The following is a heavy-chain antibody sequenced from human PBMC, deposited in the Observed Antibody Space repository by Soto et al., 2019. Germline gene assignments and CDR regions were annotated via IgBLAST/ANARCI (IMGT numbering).Heavy chain of an antibody. D-gene: IGHD1-1*01. V-gene: IGHV1-18*01. CDR1: GYAVTTYG. CDR2: ISANNGNT. Sequence: QVHLVQSGAEVKKPGASVKVSCQGSGYAVTTYGITWVRHAPGQGLEWMGWISANNGNTNYAQKLQGRVTVTRDTSTSTAYMELKSLRYDDTAVYSCARGRYGDYWGQGALVTVSS. CDR3: ARGRYGDY. J-gene: IGHJ4*02.